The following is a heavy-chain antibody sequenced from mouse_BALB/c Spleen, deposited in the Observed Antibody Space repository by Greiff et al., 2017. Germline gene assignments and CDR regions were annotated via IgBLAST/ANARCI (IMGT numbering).Heavy chain of an antibody. CDR1: GYSITSDYA. Sequence: ESGPGLVKPSQSLSLTCTVTGYSITSDYAWNWIRQFPGNKLEWMGYISYSGSTSYNPSLKSRISITRDTSKNQFFLQLNSVTTEDTATYYCARGGLLRAWFAYWGQGTLVTVSA. D-gene: IGHD1-1*01. CDR3: ARGGLLRAWFAY. J-gene: IGHJ3*01. V-gene: IGHV3-2*02. CDR2: ISYSGST.